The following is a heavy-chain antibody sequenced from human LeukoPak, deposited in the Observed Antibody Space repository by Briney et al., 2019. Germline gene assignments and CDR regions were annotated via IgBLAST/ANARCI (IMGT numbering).Heavy chain of an antibody. D-gene: IGHD1-26*01. V-gene: IGHV1-2*02. CDR1: AYTFTDYF. Sequence: ASVKVSCKASAYTFTDYFIHWVRQAPGQGLEWMGWINPKSGDTDYAQKFQGRVSMTGDTSITTAYIELTRVTSDDTAVYYCARGSPVGSSEVDAFEIWGQGTMVTVSS. J-gene: IGHJ3*02. CDR2: INPKSGDT. CDR3: ARGSPVGSSEVDAFEI.